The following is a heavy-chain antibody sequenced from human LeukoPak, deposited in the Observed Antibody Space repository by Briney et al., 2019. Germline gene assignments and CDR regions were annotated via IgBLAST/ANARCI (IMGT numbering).Heavy chain of an antibody. Sequence: GGSLRLSCAASAFTFSDSYMTWIRQAPGKGLEWVSYISGGGTTIYYGDSVKGRFTTSRDNAKNSLYLQMNSLRAEDTAVYYCVRGPNTWFDPWGQGTLVTVSS. D-gene: IGHD4/OR15-4a*01. CDR1: AFTFSDSY. CDR3: VRGPNTWFDP. V-gene: IGHV3-11*01. J-gene: IGHJ5*02. CDR2: ISGGGTTI.